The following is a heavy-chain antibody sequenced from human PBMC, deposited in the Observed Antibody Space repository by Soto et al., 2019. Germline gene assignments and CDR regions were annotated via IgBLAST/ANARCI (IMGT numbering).Heavy chain of an antibody. D-gene: IGHD3-22*01. Sequence: EVQLVESGGGLVQPGRSLRLSCTASGITFDDYAMHWVRQGPGKGLEWVSGINWNSGSIGYADSVKGRFTISRDNAKNSLYLQMNSLRAEDTALYYCVRGQASDISGSLGFAYWGQGTLVTVSS. J-gene: IGHJ4*02. CDR3: VRGQASDISGSLGFAY. V-gene: IGHV3-9*01. CDR1: GITFDDYA. CDR2: INWNSGSI.